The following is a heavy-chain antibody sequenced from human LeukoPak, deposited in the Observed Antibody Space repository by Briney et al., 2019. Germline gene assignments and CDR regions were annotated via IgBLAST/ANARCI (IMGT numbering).Heavy chain of an antibody. V-gene: IGHV3-23*01. CDR3: AKMGWAYCGGDCYSGFDP. Sequence: GGSLRLSCAASGFTFSSYWMSWVRQAPGKGLEWVSAISGSGGSTYYADSVKGRFTISRDNSKNTLYLQMNSLRAEDTAVYYCAKMGWAYCGGDCYSGFDPWGQGTLVTVSS. CDR2: ISGSGGST. J-gene: IGHJ5*02. CDR1: GFTFSSYW. D-gene: IGHD2-21*02.